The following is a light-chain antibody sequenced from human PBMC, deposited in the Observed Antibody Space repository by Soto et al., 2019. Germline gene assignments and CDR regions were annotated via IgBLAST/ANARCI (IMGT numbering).Light chain of an antibody. Sequence: EIVLTQSPDTLSLSPGERATLSCRASQSVSSSYLAWYQQRPGQAPRLLIYGASSRATGIPDRFSGSGSGTDFSLTISRLEPEDFAVYYCQQRSNWLWTFGQGTKVDIK. CDR3: QQRSNWLWT. CDR1: QSVSSSY. J-gene: IGKJ1*01. CDR2: GAS. V-gene: IGKV3D-20*02.